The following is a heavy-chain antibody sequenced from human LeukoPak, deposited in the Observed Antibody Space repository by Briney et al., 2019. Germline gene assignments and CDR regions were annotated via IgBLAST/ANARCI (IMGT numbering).Heavy chain of an antibody. J-gene: IGHJ4*02. D-gene: IGHD3-16*01. Sequence: GGSLRLSCAASGFTFSSYAMSWVRQAPGKGLEWVSAISGSGGSTYYADSVKGRFTISRDNSKNTLYLQMNSLRAEDTAVYYCAKRNYVWGSSYYFDYWGQGTLVTVSS. CDR2: ISGSGGST. CDR3: AKRNYVWGSSYYFDY. CDR1: GFTFSSYA. V-gene: IGHV3-23*01.